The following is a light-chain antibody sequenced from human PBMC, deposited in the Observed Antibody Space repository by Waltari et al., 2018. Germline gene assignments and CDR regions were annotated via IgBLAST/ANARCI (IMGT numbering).Light chain of an antibody. Sequence: QSALPQPASVSGAPGPSITISCTGTSSDVGSYHLVPWYQQHPGTAPQLIVYEVSKRPSGVSNRFSGSKSGNTASLTISGLQAEDEADYYCCSYAGSHVVFGGGAKLTVL. CDR1: SSDVGSYHL. J-gene: IGLJ2*01. V-gene: IGLV2-23*02. CDR2: EVS. CDR3: CSYAGSHVV.